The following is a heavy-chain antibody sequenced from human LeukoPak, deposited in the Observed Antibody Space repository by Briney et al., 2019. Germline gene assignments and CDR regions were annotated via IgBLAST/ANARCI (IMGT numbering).Heavy chain of an antibody. V-gene: IGHV4-39*01. CDR3: ASGKMVRGVIIPFDY. CDR1: GGSISSSSYY. CDR2: IYYRGST. J-gene: IGHJ4*02. D-gene: IGHD3-10*01. Sequence: SETLSLTCTVSGGSISSSSYYWGWIRQPPGKGLEWIGSIYYRGSTYYNPSLKSRVTISVDTSKNQFSLKLSSVTAADTAVYYCASGKMVRGVIIPFDYWGQGTLVTVSS.